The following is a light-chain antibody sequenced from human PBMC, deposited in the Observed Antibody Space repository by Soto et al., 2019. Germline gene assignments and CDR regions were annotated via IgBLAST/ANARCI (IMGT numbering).Light chain of an antibody. CDR3: QQRHMWPIT. V-gene: IGKV3D-20*02. Sequence: IVWTHSPGTLSFSPGEIATLSFRAIQSVTSNYLAWYQQKPGQAPRLLVYGASSRATGISDRFSGSGSGTDFTLTISSLEPEDSAVYYCQQRHMWPITFGQGTRLEIK. CDR1: QSVTSNY. J-gene: IGKJ5*01. CDR2: GAS.